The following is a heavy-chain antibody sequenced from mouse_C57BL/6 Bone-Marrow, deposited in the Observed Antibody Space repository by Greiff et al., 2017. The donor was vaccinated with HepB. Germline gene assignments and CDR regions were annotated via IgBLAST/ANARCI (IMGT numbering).Heavy chain of an antibody. Sequence: QVQLKESGAELVKPGASVKISCKASGYAFSSYWMNWVKQRPGKGLEWIGQIYPGDGDTNYNGKFKGKATLTADKSSSTAYMQLSSLTSEDSAVYFCARWPITTVVAPYYAMDYWGQGTSVTVSS. D-gene: IGHD1-1*01. J-gene: IGHJ4*01. CDR2: IYPGDGDT. V-gene: IGHV1-80*01. CDR1: GYAFSSYW. CDR3: ARWPITTVVAPYYAMDY.